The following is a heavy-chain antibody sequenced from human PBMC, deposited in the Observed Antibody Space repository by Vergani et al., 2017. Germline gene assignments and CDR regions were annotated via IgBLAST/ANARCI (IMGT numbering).Heavy chain of an antibody. CDR1: GFTFSSYS. Sequence: EVQLVESGGGLVKPGGSLRLSCAASGFTFSSYSMNGVRQAPGKGLEWASSISSSSSYIYYADSVKGRFTISRDNAKNSLYLQMNSLRAEDTAVYYCARAHSVHDAFDIWGQGTMVTVSS. CDR2: ISSSSSYI. J-gene: IGHJ3*02. CDR3: ARAHSVHDAFDI. D-gene: IGHD2-15*01. V-gene: IGHV3-21*01.